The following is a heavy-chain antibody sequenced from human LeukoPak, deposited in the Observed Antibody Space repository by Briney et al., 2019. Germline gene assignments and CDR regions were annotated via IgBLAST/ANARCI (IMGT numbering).Heavy chain of an antibody. V-gene: IGHV4-34*01. D-gene: IGHD3-10*01. CDR1: GGSFSGYY. CDR3: ARVGSYYGSGSDMADP. J-gene: IGHJ5*02. CDR2: INHSGST. Sequence: PSETLSLTCAVYGGSFSGYYWSWILQPPGKGLEWIGEINHSGSTNYNPSLKSRVTISVDTSKNQFSLKLSSVTAADTAVYYCARVGSYYGSGSDMADPWGQGTLVTVSS.